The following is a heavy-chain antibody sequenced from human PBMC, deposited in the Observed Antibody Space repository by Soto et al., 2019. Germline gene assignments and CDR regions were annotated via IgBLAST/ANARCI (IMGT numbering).Heavy chain of an antibody. CDR3: ARDEILGNCSGGSCYSYYGMDV. CDR2: ISYDGSNK. D-gene: IGHD2-15*01. J-gene: IGHJ6*02. V-gene: IGHV3-30-3*01. Sequence: GGSLRLSCAASGFTFRSYAMHWVRQAPGKGLEWVAVISYDGSNKYYADSVKGRFTISRDNSKNTLYLQMNSLRAEDTAVYYCARDEILGNCSGGSCYSYYGMDVWGQGTTVTVSS. CDR1: GFTFRSYA.